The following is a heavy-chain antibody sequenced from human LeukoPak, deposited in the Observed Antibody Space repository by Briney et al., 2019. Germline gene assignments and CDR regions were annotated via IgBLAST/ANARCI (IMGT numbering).Heavy chain of an antibody. Sequence: SETLSLTCSVSGGSISSYYWSWIRQPPGKGLEWIGYIFYSGRTSYNPSLKSRVTISVDTSKNHFSLKLTSVTAADTAVYYCARGLEWGDGFDIWGQGTMVTVSP. CDR1: GGSISSYY. CDR2: IFYSGRT. CDR3: ARGLEWGDGFDI. D-gene: IGHD1-1*01. J-gene: IGHJ3*02. V-gene: IGHV4-59*08.